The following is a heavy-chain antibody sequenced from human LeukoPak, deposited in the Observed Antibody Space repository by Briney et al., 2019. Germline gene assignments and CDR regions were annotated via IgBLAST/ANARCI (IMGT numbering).Heavy chain of an antibody. J-gene: IGHJ1*01. CDR1: GFTFSSYG. V-gene: IGHV3-30*02. CDR3: AKDPHNIGWYVYFQH. D-gene: IGHD6-19*01. CDR2: IRYDGRNK. Sequence: GGSLRLSCAASGFTFSSYGMNWVRQAPGKGLEWVAFIRYDGRNKYYADSVKGRFTISRDNSKNTLYLQMNSLRAEDTAVYYCAKDPHNIGWYVYFQHWGQGTLVTVSS.